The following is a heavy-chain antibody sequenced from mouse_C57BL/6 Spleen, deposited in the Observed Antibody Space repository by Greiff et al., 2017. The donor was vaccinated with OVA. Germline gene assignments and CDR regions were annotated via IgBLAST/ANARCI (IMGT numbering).Heavy chain of an antibody. V-gene: IGHV1-26*01. J-gene: IGHJ2*01. CDR2: INPNNGGT. Sequence: EVQLQQSGPELVKPGASVKISCKASGYTFTDYYMNWVKQSHGKSLEWIGDINPNNGGTSYNQKFKGKATLTVDKSSSTAYMELRSLTSEDSAVYYCARSDGYPFDYWGQGTTLTVSS. CDR1: GYTFTDYY. CDR3: ARSDGYPFDY. D-gene: IGHD2-3*01.